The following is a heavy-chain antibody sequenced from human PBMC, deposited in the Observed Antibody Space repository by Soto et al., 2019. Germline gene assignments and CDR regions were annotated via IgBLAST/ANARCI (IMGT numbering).Heavy chain of an antibody. CDR3: ARDYYKYYDSSGYYRSPAY. Sequence: PGGSLRLSCAVSGFTFSSCTMNWVRQAPGKGLEWVSSISPSTSHIYYADSVKGRFTISRDNSRNTLFLQMNSLRAEDTAVYYCARDYYKYYDSSGYYRSPAYWGQGTLVTVSS. J-gene: IGHJ4*02. V-gene: IGHV3-21*01. D-gene: IGHD3-22*01. CDR1: GFTFSSCT. CDR2: ISPSTSHI.